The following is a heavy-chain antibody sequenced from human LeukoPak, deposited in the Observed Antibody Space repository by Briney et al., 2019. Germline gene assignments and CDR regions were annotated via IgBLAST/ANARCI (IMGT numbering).Heavy chain of an antibody. CDR2: ISYDGSNK. CDR3: ASSPEVGAIPGWFDP. D-gene: IGHD1-26*01. V-gene: IGHV3-30*04. J-gene: IGHJ5*02. CDR1: GFTFSSYA. Sequence: PGGSLRLSCAASGFTFSSYAMHWVRQAPGKGLEWVAVISYDGSNKYYADSVKGRFTISRDNSKNTLYLQMNSLRAEDTAVYYCASSPEVGAIPGWFDPWGQGTLVTVSS.